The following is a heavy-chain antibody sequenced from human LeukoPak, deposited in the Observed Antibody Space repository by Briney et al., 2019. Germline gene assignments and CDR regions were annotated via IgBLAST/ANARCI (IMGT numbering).Heavy chain of an antibody. Sequence: SETLSLTCTVSGGSISSSSYYWGWIRQPPGKGLEWIGSIYYSGSTYYNPSLKSRVTISVDTSKNQFSLKLSSVTAADTAVYYCARNQYYDYVWGSYRPYPPSWFDPWGQGTLVTVSS. D-gene: IGHD3-16*01. CDR1: GGSISSSSYY. V-gene: IGHV4-39*01. J-gene: IGHJ5*02. CDR2: IYYSGST. CDR3: ARNQYYDYVWGSYRPYPPSWFDP.